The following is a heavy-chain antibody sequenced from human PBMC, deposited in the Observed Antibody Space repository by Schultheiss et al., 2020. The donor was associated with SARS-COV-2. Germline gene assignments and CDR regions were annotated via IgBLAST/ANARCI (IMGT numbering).Heavy chain of an antibody. J-gene: IGHJ6*02. CDR3: ARDNTYYGPMDV. V-gene: IGHV3-15*01. D-gene: IGHD3-10*01. Sequence: GSLRLSCAASGFTFSNAWMSWVRQAPGKGLEWVGRIKSKTDGGTTDYAAPVKGRFTISRDDSKNTLYLQMNSLRAEDTAVYYCARDNTYYGPMDVWGQGTTVTVSS. CDR2: IKSKTDGGTT. CDR1: GFTFSNAW.